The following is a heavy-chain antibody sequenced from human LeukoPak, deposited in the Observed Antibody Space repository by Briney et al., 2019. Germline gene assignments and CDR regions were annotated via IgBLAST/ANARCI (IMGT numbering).Heavy chain of an antibody. CDR1: GYTFTGYY. Sequence: ASVKVSCKASGYTFTGYYMHWVRQAPGQGLEWMGWINPNSGGTNYAQKFQGRVTMTRDTSISTAYMELSRLRSDDTAVYYCARMPYFWSGLLPYHDAFDIWGQGTMVTVSS. V-gene: IGHV1-2*02. CDR3: ARMPYFWSGLLPYHDAFDI. CDR2: INPNSGGT. D-gene: IGHD3-3*01. J-gene: IGHJ3*02.